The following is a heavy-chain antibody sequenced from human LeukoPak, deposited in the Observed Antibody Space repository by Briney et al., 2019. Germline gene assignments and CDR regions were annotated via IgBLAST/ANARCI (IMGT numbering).Heavy chain of an antibody. V-gene: IGHV4-59*01. CDR2: IYSSGGT. J-gene: IGHJ4*02. Sequence: ASETLSLTCTASGGSIGPYYWSWIRQPPGQGLEWIGYIYSSGGTYYNPSLWSRVTMSVDTSKNQFSLRLTSVTAADTAVYYCARSATVTTHLDYWGQGTLVSVSS. CDR3: ARSATVTTHLDY. CDR1: GGSIGPYY. D-gene: IGHD4-17*01.